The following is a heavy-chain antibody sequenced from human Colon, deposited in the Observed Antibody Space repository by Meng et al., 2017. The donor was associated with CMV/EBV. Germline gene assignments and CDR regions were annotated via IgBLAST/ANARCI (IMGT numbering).Heavy chain of an antibody. V-gene: IGHV4-39*07. CDR1: GGSISSSSYY. D-gene: IGHD3-22*01. J-gene: IGHJ4*02. CDR3: ARGSPLVVITLDS. Sequence: SETLSLTCTVSGGSISSSSYYWGWIRQPPGKGLEWIGTFSYSGSTYFNPSLRSRVTISVDTSKNQFSLKLDSVTAADTAVYYCARGSPLVVITLDSWGQGTQVTVSS. CDR2: FSYSGST.